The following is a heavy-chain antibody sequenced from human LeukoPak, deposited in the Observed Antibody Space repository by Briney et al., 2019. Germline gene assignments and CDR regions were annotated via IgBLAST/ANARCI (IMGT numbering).Heavy chain of an antibody. CDR1: GYTFTSYA. J-gene: IGHJ4*02. Sequence: GASVKVSCKASGYTFTSYAMRWVRQAPGQRLEWMGWINAGNGNTKYSQKFQGRVTITRDTSASTAYMELSSLRSEDTAVYYCARDREITMIHYFDYWGQGTLVTVSS. V-gene: IGHV1-3*01. CDR3: ARDREITMIHYFDY. CDR2: INAGNGNT. D-gene: IGHD3-22*01.